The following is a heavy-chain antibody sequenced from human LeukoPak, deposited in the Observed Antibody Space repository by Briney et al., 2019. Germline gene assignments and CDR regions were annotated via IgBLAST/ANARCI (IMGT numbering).Heavy chain of an antibody. J-gene: IGHJ4*02. CDR2: IWYDGSNK. V-gene: IGHV3-33*01. Sequence: SLRLSCAASRFTFKSYGMHWVRQAPGKGLEWVGVIWYDGSNKYYADSVKGRFTISRDNSKNTLYLQMNNLRAEDTAVYYCTRDQAQAFDYWGQGTLVTVSS. CDR1: RFTFKSYG. CDR3: TRDQAQAFDY.